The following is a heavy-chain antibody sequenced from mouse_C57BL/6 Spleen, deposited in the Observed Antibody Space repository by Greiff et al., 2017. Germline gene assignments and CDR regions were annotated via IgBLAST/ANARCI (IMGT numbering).Heavy chain of an antibody. J-gene: IGHJ1*03. CDR3: ARSGLAAYWYWDFDV. D-gene: IGHD3-1*01. V-gene: IGHV1-81*01. Sequence: QVQLKESGAELARPGASVKLSCKASGYTFTSYGISWVKQRTGQGLEWIGEIYPRSGNTYYNEKFKGKATLTADKSSSTGYMELGSLTFEDSAFYFCARSGLAAYWYWDFDVWGTGTTVTVSS. CDR1: GYTFTSYG. CDR2: IYPRSGNT.